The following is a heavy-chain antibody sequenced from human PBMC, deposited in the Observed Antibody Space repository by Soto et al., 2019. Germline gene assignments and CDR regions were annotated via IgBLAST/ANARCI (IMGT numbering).Heavy chain of an antibody. J-gene: IGHJ6*03. CDR3: ARVRWGDITYYMDV. D-gene: IGHD3-16*01. CDR1: GGSFSAYD. CDR2: INHSGSP. V-gene: IGHV4-34*01. Sequence: SETLSLTCAVYGGSFSAYDWSWIRQSPGKGLEWIGEINHSGSPNYNPSLKSRVNISVDTSKNQFALKLSSMSAADTAVYYCARVRWGDITYYMDVWGKGTTVTVSS.